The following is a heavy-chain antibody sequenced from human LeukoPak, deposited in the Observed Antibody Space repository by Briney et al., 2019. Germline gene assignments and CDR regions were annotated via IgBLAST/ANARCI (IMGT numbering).Heavy chain of an antibody. J-gene: IGHJ4*02. CDR1: GGTFSSYA. CDR2: ISAYNGNT. CDR3: ARDYSGYDGFDY. V-gene: IGHV1-18*01. D-gene: IGHD5-12*01. Sequence: ASVKVSCKASGGTFSSYAISWVRQAPGQGLEWMGGISAYNGNTNYAQKLQGRVTMTTDTSTSTVYMELRSLRSDDTAVYYCARDYSGYDGFDYWGQGTLVTVSS.